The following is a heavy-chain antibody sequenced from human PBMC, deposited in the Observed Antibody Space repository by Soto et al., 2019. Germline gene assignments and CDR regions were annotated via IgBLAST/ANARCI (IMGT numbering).Heavy chain of an antibody. Sequence: PGGSLRLSCAASGFTFSDYYMSWIRQAPGKGLEWVSYISSSGSTIYYADSVKGRFTISRDNAKNSLYLQMNSLRADDAAVYYCASDGVGVIPGDVFDIWGQGTMVTVSS. CDR1: GFTFSDYY. J-gene: IGHJ3*02. CDR2: ISSSGSTI. D-gene: IGHD3-10*01. V-gene: IGHV3-11*04. CDR3: ASDGVGVIPGDVFDI.